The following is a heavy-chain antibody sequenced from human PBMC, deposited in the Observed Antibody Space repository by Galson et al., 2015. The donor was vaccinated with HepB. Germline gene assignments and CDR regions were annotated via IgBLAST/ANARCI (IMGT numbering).Heavy chain of an antibody. Sequence: SLRLSCAASGFTFSNYAMTWVRQAPGKGLEWVSAISGSGGSTYYADSVKGRFTISRDNSKNTLYLQMNSLRAEDTAVYYCAKAAYYDLWSGYLGGYYYGMDVWGQGTTVTVSS. CDR2: ISGSGGST. V-gene: IGHV3-23*01. J-gene: IGHJ6*02. CDR3: AKAAYYDLWSGYLGGYYYGMDV. CDR1: GFTFSNYA. D-gene: IGHD3-3*01.